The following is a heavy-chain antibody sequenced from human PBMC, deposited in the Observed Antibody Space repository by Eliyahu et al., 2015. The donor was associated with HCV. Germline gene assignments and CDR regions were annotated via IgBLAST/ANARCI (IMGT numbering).Heavy chain of an antibody. CDR2: IXSSSSYI. J-gene: IGHJ5*02. CDR3: ARPYIKNWFDP. Sequence: EVQLVESGGGLVKPGGSLRXSCAASGFTFSSYSMNWVRQAPGXGLEWVSSIXSSSSYIYYADSVKGRFTISRDNAKNSLYLQMNSLRAEDTAVYYCARPYIKNWFDPWGQGTLVTVSS. D-gene: IGHD2-15*01. V-gene: IGHV3-21*01. CDR1: GFTFSSYS.